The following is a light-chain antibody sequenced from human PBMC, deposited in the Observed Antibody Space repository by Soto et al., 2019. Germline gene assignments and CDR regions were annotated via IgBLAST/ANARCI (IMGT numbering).Light chain of an antibody. CDR3: QQRFSWWT. V-gene: IGKV3-11*01. Sequence: EIVLTQSPATLSLSPGERATLSCRASQSVSNFLAWYQQKPGQAPRLLIYDASNRATGIPARFSGSGSGTDFTLTISRLEPEDFAIYYCQQRFSWWTFGQGTKVEI. CDR1: QSVSNF. J-gene: IGKJ1*01. CDR2: DAS.